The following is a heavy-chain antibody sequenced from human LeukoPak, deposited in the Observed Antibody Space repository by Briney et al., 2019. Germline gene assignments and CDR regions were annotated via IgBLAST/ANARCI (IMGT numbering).Heavy chain of an antibody. D-gene: IGHD1-26*01. CDR3: TTDRFLRGATDY. CDR2: IKSKTDGGTT. CDR1: GFTFSNAW. J-gene: IGHJ4*02. V-gene: IGHV3-15*01. Sequence: PGGSLRLSCAASGFTFSNAWMSWARQAPGKGLEWVGRIKSKTDGGTTDYAAPVKGRFTISRDDSKNTLYLQMNSLKTEDTAVYYCTTDRFLRGATDYWGQGTLVTVSS.